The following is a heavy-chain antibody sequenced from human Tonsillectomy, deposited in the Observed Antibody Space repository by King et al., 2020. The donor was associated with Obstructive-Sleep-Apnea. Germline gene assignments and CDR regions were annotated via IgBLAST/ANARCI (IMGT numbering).Heavy chain of an antibody. D-gene: IGHD3-22*01. CDR2: IIPILGIA. V-gene: IGHV1-69*10. Sequence: QLVQSGAEVKTPGSSVKVSCKASLGTFSSYAISWGRQAPGQGLEWMGGIIPILGIANYAQKVQGRVTITADKSTRTVDMELSSLRSEDTAVYYCARVQEYYDSSGWDAFDIWGQGTMVTVSS. CDR3: ARVQEYYDSSGWDAFDI. CDR1: LGTFSSYA. J-gene: IGHJ3*02.